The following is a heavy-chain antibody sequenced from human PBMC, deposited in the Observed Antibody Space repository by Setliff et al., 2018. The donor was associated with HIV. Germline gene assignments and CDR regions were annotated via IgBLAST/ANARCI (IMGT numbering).Heavy chain of an antibody. CDR1: GGSISSSSYY. D-gene: IGHD5-12*01. J-gene: IGHJ5*01. V-gene: IGHV4-39*07. CDR2: VYHTGST. CDR3: ARGGNSRAAWFDS. Sequence: SETLSLTCTVSGGSISSSSYYWGWIRQPPGKGLEWIGEVYHTGSTNLNPSLTDRLTLSVDTSDNQFSLKLTSVTAADTAVYYCARGGNSRAAWFDSWGQGTLVTVSS.